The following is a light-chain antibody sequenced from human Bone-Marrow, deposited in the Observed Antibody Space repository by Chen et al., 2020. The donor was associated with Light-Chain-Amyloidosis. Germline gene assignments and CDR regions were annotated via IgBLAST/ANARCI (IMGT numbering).Light chain of an antibody. V-gene: IGKV3-15*01. CDR2: RAS. CDR3: QQHYAWPLT. J-gene: IGKJ4*01. Sequence: EIVMTQSPATLSVSPGESATLSCRASQSVGDNLAWYQQRPGQAPRLLIYRASTRATGIPARFSGSGSGTDFTLTISRLQPEDFAVYYCQQHYAWPLTFGGGTKVEI. CDR1: QSVGDN.